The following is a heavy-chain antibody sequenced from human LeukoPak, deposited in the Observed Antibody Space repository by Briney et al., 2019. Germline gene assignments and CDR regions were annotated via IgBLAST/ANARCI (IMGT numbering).Heavy chain of an antibody. CDR1: GVSFSTDA. V-gene: IGHV3-30*04. CDR2: VSSDGSNE. Sequence: GRSLRLSCAASGVSFSTDAMHGVRQAPVQGREWVACVSSDGSNESHADGRKGRFSINSANYKRTMNLQTNSLSVEDTAVYYCVGEVGPRDFGNWGQGTLVTVSS. D-gene: IGHD1-26*01. J-gene: IGHJ4*02. CDR3: VGEVGPRDFGN.